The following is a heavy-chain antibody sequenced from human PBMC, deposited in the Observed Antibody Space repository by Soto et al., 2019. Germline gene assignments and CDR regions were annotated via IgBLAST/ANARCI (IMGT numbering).Heavy chain of an antibody. V-gene: IGHV4-34*01. J-gene: IGHJ6*02. D-gene: IGHD3-10*01. CDR2: INHSGST. Sequence: LSLTCAVYGGSFSGYYWSWIRQPPGKGLEWIGEINHSGSTNYNPSLKSRVTISVDTSKNQFSLKLSSVTAADTAVYYCARLSPGSYYGYYYYYGMDVWGQGTTVTVSS. CDR3: ARLSPGSYYGYYYYYGMDV. CDR1: GGSFSGYY.